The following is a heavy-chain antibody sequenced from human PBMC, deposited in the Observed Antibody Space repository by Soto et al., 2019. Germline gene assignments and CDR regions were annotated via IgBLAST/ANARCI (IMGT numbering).Heavy chain of an antibody. V-gene: IGHV3-23*01. Sequence: EVLLLESGGGLVQPGGSLRLSCAASGFTFSNYAVNWVRQAPGKGLEWVSTIYGGGDGTHCADSVKGRFTISRDNSKNTLYLQMNSLRAEDTAVYYCAKNRGHEPPYYSDSWGQGTLVTVSS. CDR2: IYGGGDGT. CDR3: AKNRGHEPPYYSDS. CDR1: GFTFSNYA. J-gene: IGHJ4*02.